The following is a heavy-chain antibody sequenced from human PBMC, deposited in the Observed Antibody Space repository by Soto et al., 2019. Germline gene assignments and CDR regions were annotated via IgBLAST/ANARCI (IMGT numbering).Heavy chain of an antibody. CDR1: GGSVSSGDYD. V-gene: IGHV4-30-4*01. CDR3: ARENKGDYFDF. J-gene: IGHJ4*02. CDR2: IYYKGRT. Sequence: QAQLQESVPGLVKPSQNLSLTCTVSGGSVSSGDYDWSWIRQSPGRGLEWIGYIYYKGRTSVNPSLKSRASMSIDTSQNQLSLRLTSVTPADAALSYCARENKGDYFDFWGRGALVNVFS.